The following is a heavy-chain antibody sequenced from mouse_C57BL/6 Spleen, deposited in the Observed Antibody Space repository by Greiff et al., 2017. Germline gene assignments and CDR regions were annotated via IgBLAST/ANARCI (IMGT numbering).Heavy chain of an antibody. CDR2: IYPGDGDT. Sequence: VQLQQSGPELVKPGASVKISCKASGYAFSSSWMNWVKQRPGKGLEWIGRIYPGDGDTNYNGKFKGKATLTADKSSSTAYMHLSSLTSEDSAVYFCARPGYVGYWGQGTTLTVSS. CDR1: GYAFSSSW. CDR3: ARPGYVGY. J-gene: IGHJ2*01. V-gene: IGHV1-82*01.